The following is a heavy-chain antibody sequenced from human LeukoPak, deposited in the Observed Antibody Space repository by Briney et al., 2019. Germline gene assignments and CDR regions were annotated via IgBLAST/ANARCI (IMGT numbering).Heavy chain of an antibody. J-gene: IGHJ4*02. V-gene: IGHV3-13*01. CDR1: GFAFSSYG. CDR2: ISHAGDT. D-gene: IGHD1-26*01. CDR3: AALGDSIY. Sequence: GGSLRLSCAASGFAFSSYGMHWVRQASGKGLEWVSSISHAGDTYYADPMKGRFTISTEDTNNYIFLQMNSLRAGDTTASFCAALGDSIYWGQGNLVTVSS.